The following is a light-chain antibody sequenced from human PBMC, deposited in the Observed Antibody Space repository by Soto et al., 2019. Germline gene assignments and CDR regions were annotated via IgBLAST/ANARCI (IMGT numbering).Light chain of an antibody. CDR2: GAS. Sequence: EIVMTQSPASLSVSPGERATLSCRASQSVSSSLAWYQQKPGQAPRLLIYGASSRATGIPDRFSGSGSGTDFTLTISRLEPEDFAVYYCQQFATSPLTFGGGTNVDI. CDR1: QSVSSS. J-gene: IGKJ4*01. V-gene: IGKV3-20*01. CDR3: QQFATSPLT.